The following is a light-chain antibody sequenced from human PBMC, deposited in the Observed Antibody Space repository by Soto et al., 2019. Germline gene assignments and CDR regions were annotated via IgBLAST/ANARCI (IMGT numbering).Light chain of an antibody. Sequence: QSVLTQPASVSGSPGQSITISCTGTNSDVGGYNSVCWHQQHPGKAPKLMIYEVRNRPSGVSDRFSASKSGNTASLTITGLQAEDEGDYYCQSYDSTLSARYVFGTGTKVTVL. CDR2: EVR. J-gene: IGLJ1*01. CDR3: QSYDSTLSARYV. CDR1: NSDVGGYNS. V-gene: IGLV2-14*01.